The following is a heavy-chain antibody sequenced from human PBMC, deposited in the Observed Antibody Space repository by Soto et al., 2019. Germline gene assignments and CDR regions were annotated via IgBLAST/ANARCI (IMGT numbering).Heavy chain of an antibody. D-gene: IGHD1-26*01. CDR3: ARIKSGYYYYYGMDV. CDR1: GGSISSSSYY. V-gene: IGHV4-39*01. CDR2: IYYSGST. J-gene: IGHJ6*02. Sequence: QLQLQESGPGLVKPSETLSLTCTVSGGSISSSSYYWGWIRQPPGKGLEWIGSIYYSGSTYYNPSLKSRVTISADTSKNQFSLKLSSVTAADTAVYYCARIKSGYYYYYGMDVWGQGTTVTVSS.